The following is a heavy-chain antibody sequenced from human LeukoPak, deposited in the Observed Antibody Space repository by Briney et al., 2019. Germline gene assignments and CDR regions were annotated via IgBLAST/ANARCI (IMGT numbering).Heavy chain of an antibody. D-gene: IGHD4-23*01. CDR2: INTDGSST. CDR1: GFTSSSYW. CDR3: ARNLGNSPFDY. V-gene: IGHV3-74*01. J-gene: IGHJ4*02. Sequence: GGSLRLSCAASGFTSSSYWMHWVRQAPGKGLVWVSRINTDGSSTTYADSVKGRFTISRDNAKNTLYLQMNSLRAEDTAVYYCARNLGNSPFDYWGQGTLVTVSS.